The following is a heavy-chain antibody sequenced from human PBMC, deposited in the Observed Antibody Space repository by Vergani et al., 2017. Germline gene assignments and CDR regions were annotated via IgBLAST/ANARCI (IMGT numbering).Heavy chain of an antibody. CDR2: ISYDGSNK. V-gene: IGHV3-30-3*01. D-gene: IGHD6-6*01. J-gene: IGHJ4*02. Sequence: QVQLVESGGGVVQPGRSRRLSCAASGFTFSSYAMHWVRQAPGKGLEWVAVISYDGSNKYYADSVKGRFTISRDNSKNTLYLQMNSLRAEDTAVYYCAREGYSSSSRPFDYWGQGTLVTVSS. CDR3: AREGYSSSSRPFDY. CDR1: GFTFSSYA.